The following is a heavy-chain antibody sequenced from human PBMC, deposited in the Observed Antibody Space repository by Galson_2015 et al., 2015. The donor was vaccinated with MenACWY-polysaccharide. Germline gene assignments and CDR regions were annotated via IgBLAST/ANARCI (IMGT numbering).Heavy chain of an antibody. CDR3: ARSGSWRGYYYYGMDV. CDR2: INSDGSST. Sequence: SLRLSCAASGFTFSSYWMHWVRQAPGKGLVWVSRINSDGSSTSYADSVKGRFTISRDNAKNTLYLQMNSLRAENTAVYHCARSGSWRGYYYYGMDVWGQGTTVTVSS. J-gene: IGHJ6*02. CDR1: GFTFSSYW. D-gene: IGHD3-10*01. V-gene: IGHV3-74*01.